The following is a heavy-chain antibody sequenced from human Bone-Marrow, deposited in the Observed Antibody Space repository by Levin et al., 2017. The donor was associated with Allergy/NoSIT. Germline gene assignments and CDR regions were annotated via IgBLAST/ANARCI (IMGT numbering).Heavy chain of an antibody. V-gene: IGHV4-31*02. Sequence: PSETLSLTCTVSGESVSSSGFYWTWIRQYPGKGLEWIGHIYYPGNTSYNSSLKSRVSISEDRSKNQFSLKLDSLTAAETAVYYCARESVYYGSGSWIDCWGQGTLVTVSS. CDR1: GESVSSSGFY. D-gene: IGHD3-10*01. CDR2: IYYPGNT. CDR3: ARESVYYGSGSWIDC. J-gene: IGHJ4*02.